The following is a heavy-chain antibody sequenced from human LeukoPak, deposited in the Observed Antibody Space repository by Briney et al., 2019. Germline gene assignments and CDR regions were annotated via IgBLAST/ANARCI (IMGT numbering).Heavy chain of an antibody. CDR3: ARVRGGWLDP. J-gene: IGHJ5*02. Sequence: GGSLRLSCAVSGFTFSSYDMNWVRQAPGKGLEWVSFITISGLTIYYADSVKGRFTISRDNTKNSLYLQMNSLRAEDTAVYYCARVRGGWLDPWGQGTLVTVSS. V-gene: IGHV3-48*03. CDR1: GFTFSSYD. CDR2: ITISGLTI. D-gene: IGHD3-10*01.